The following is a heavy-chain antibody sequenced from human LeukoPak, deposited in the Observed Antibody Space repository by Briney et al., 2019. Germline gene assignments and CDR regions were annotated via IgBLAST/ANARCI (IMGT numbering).Heavy chain of an antibody. CDR1: GGSFSGYY. D-gene: IGHD1-26*01. J-gene: IGHJ4*02. CDR2: INHSGST. CDR3: ARGGGIVGAPNHFDY. Sequence: SETLSLTCAAYGGSFSGYYWSWIRQPPGKGLEWIGEINHSGSTNYNPSLKSRVTISVDTSKNQFSLKLSSVTAADTAVYYCARGGGIVGAPNHFDYWGQGTLVTVSS. V-gene: IGHV4-34*01.